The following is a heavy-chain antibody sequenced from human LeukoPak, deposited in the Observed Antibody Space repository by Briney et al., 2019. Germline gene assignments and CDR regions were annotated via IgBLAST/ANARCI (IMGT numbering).Heavy chain of an antibody. CDR2: IYWNDDK. CDR1: GLSFRTSGLG. J-gene: IGHJ5*02. D-gene: IGHD3-9*01. V-gene: IGHV2-5*01. Sequence: SGPTLVKPTQTLTLTCTVSGLSFRTSGLGVGWIRKPPGKALEWLSLIYWNDDKYSSPSLKTRLSITKDTSRKRVVLTMTNMDPVDTATYYCAHRRRDYDFLTGYFPLPGSWGRGTLITVSS. CDR3: AHRRRDYDFLTGYFPLPGS.